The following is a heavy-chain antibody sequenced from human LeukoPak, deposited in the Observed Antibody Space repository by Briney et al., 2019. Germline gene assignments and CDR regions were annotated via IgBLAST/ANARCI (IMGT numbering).Heavy chain of an antibody. V-gene: IGHV3-9*03. CDR3: AKGDSSAYYGAPDY. D-gene: IGHD3-22*01. Sequence: GRSLRLSCAASGFTFDDYGMQWVRQVPGKGLESVSGINWNSGSIGYADSVKGRFTISRDNAKNSLYLQMNSLRAEDMALYYCAKGDSSAYYGAPDYWGQGTLVTVSS. CDR2: INWNSGSI. J-gene: IGHJ4*02. CDR1: GFTFDDYG.